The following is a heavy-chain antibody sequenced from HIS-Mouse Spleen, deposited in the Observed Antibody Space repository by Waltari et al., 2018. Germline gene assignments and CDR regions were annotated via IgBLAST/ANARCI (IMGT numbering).Heavy chain of an antibody. J-gene: IGHJ3*02. CDR1: GFTFSSYA. D-gene: IGHD5-12*01. V-gene: IGHV3-30-3*01. CDR3: ARDQGGYQMRPFDAFDI. Sequence: QVQLVESGGGVVQPGRSLRLSCAASGFTFSSYAMHRVRQAPGKGLEWVAVISYDGSNKYYADSVKGRFTISRDNSKNTLYLQMNSLRAEDTAVYYCARDQGGYQMRPFDAFDIWGQGTMVTVSS. CDR2: ISYDGSNK.